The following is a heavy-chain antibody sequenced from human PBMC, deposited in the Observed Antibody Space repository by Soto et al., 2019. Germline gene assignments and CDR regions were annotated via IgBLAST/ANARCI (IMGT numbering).Heavy chain of an antibody. J-gene: IGHJ4*02. V-gene: IGHV3-33*01. Sequence: GGSLRLSCAASGFTFSSYDMHWVRQAPGKGLEWVAVIWYDGSNKYYADSVKGRFTISRDNSKNTLYLQMNSLRAEDTAVYYCAREAEPQYYYGSGSYYNRGVYGYWGQGTLVTVSS. CDR2: IWYDGSNK. CDR1: GFTFSSYD. D-gene: IGHD3-10*01. CDR3: AREAEPQYYYGSGSYYNRGVYGY.